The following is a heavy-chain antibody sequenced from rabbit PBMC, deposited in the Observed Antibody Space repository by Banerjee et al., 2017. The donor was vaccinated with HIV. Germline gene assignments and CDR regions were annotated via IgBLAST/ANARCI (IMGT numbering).Heavy chain of an antibody. CDR1: GFDFSTYG. D-gene: IGHD4-1*01. J-gene: IGHJ6*01. CDR2: IYVGKGST. CDR3: VRGGVVAGDL. V-gene: IGHV1S47*01. Sequence: EESGGGLVQPEGSLALTCTASGFDFSTYGVSWVRQAPGKGLEWIGIIYVGKGSTDYASWVNGRFTISSHNAQNTLYLQLNSLTAADTATYFCVRGGVVAGDLWGPGTLVTVS.